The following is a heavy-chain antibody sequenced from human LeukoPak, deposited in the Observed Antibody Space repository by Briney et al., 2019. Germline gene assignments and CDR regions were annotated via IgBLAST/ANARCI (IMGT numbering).Heavy chain of an antibody. CDR1: GGSISSYY. J-gene: IGHJ6*03. CDR2: IYYSGST. Sequence: PSETLSLTCTVPGGSISSYYWSWIRQPPGKGLEWIGYIYYSGSTNYNPSLKSRVTISVDTSKNQFSLKLSSVTAADTAVYYCARDKGSGSYFRPYYMDVWGKGTTVTVSS. CDR3: ARDKGSGSYFRPYYMDV. D-gene: IGHD3-10*01. V-gene: IGHV4-59*01.